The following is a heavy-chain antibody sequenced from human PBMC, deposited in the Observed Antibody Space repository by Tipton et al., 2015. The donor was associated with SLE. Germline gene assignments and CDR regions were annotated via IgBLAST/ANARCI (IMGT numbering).Heavy chain of an antibody. CDR2: ISSSGSTI. CDR1: GFTFSDYY. Sequence: SLRLSCAASGFTFSDYYMSWIRQAPGKGLEWVSYISSSGSTIYHADSVKGRFTISRDNAKNSLYLQMNSLRAEDTAVYYCARVLEVVGAPDYWGQGTLVTVSS. V-gene: IGHV3-11*01. CDR3: ARVLEVVGAPDY. D-gene: IGHD1-26*01. J-gene: IGHJ4*02.